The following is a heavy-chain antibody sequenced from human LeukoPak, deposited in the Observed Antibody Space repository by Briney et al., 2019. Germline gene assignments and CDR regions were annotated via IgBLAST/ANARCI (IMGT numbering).Heavy chain of an antibody. J-gene: IGHJ6*02. CDR3: ARVRVSSGWFYGRDV. CDR2: IYYSGST. Sequence: SETLSLTCTVSRGSISSYFWSWIRPPPGKGGEWVGYIYYSGSTNYNPSLKSRVTISVDTSNQQFSLKLSSVTAADTAVYYCARVRVSSGWFYGRDVGGQGTTVSVSS. D-gene: IGHD6-19*01. CDR1: RGSISSYF. V-gene: IGHV4-59*01.